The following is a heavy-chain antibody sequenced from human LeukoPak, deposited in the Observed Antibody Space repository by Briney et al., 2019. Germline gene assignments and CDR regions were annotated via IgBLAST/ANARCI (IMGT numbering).Heavy chain of an antibody. CDR1: GGSFSGYY. Sequence: PSETLSLTCAVYGGSFSGYYWSWIRQLPGKGLEWIGEINHSGSTNYNPSPKSRVTISVDTSKNQFSLKLSSVTAADTAVYYCARAPRLRFDYWGQGTLDTVSS. V-gene: IGHV4-34*01. J-gene: IGHJ4*02. D-gene: IGHD5-12*01. CDR2: INHSGST. CDR3: ARAPRLRFDY.